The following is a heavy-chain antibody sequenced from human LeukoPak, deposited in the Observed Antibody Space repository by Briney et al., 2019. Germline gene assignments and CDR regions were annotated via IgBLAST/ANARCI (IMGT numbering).Heavy chain of an antibody. Sequence: SVKVSCKASGGTFSSYAISWVRQAPGQGLEWMGRIIPIFGTANYAQKFQGRVTITTDESTSTAYMELSSLRSEDTAVYYCARDSNGYGGISFDYWGQGTLVTVSS. CDR1: GGTFSSYA. D-gene: IGHD4-23*01. J-gene: IGHJ4*02. V-gene: IGHV1-69*05. CDR3: ARDSNGYGGISFDY. CDR2: IIPIFGTA.